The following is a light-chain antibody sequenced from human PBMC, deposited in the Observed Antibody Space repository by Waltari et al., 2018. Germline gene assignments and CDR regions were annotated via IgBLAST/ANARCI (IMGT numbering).Light chain of an antibody. CDR1: NSNIGNNY. CDR3: GTWDSGLSTWV. J-gene: IGLJ3*02. CDR2: DND. Sequence: QSVLTQPPSVSAAPGQMVTISCSGSNSNIGNNYVSWYQQLPGTAPKLLIYDNDKRHSEVPDRFAGSKSATSATLAITGLRTGDAADYYCGTWDSGLSTWVFGGGTKLTVL. V-gene: IGLV1-51*01.